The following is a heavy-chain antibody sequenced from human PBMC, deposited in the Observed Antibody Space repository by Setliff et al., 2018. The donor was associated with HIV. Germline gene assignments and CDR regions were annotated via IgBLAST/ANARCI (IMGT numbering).Heavy chain of an antibody. CDR2: MNPNSGNT. CDR3: ARARRDSYDRGRRNHYYIDV. Sequence: GASVKVSCKASGYTFGSYDINWVRQATGQGLEWMGWMNPNSGNTGCAQKFQGRVTMTRDTSISTAYMELNNLKFEDTAVYYCARARRDSYDRGRRNHYYIDVWGKGTTVTV. D-gene: IGHD3-22*01. J-gene: IGHJ6*03. V-gene: IGHV1-8*02. CDR1: GYTFGSYD.